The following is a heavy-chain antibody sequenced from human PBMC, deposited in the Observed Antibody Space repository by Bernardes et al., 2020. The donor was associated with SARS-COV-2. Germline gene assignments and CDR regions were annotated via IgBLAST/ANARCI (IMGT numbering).Heavy chain of an antibody. CDR3: ARETYCGGDCYPDAFDI. CDR2: IYYSGST. CDR1: GGSISSYY. Sequence: SETLSLTCTVSGGSISSYYWSWIRQPPGKGLEWIGYIYYSGSTNYNPSLKSRVTISVDTSKNQFSLKLSSVTAADTAVYYCARETYCGGDCYPDAFDIWGQGTMVTVSS. V-gene: IGHV4-59*01. J-gene: IGHJ3*02. D-gene: IGHD2-21*01.